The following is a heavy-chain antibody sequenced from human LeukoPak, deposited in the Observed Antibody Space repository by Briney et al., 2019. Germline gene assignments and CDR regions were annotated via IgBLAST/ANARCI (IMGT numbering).Heavy chain of an antibody. D-gene: IGHD3-22*01. V-gene: IGHV4-59*01. CDR3: APGPEYYYDSSGYYPPLDY. CDR1: GGSISGFY. J-gene: IGHJ4*02. Sequence: SETLSLTCTVSGGSISGFYWSWIRQPPGEGLESIGYIYYNGSTNFNPSLKSRVTISVDTSKNQFSLKLSSVTAADTAVYYCAPGPEYYYDSSGYYPPLDYWGQGTLVTVSS. CDR2: IYYNGST.